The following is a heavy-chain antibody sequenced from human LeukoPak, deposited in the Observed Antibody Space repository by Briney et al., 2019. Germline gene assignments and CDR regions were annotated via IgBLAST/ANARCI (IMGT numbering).Heavy chain of an antibody. CDR1: GYTFTDYY. D-gene: IGHD3-10*01. CDR3: ARSYGSGRRDAFDI. J-gene: IGHJ3*02. Sequence: ASVMVSCKASGYTFTDYYMHWVRQAPGQGLEWMGWINPNSGDTSSAKKFQGRVTMTRDTSIRTAYMELSRLRSDDTAVYYCARSYGSGRRDAFDIWGLGTMVIVSS. CDR2: INPNSGDT. V-gene: IGHV1-2*02.